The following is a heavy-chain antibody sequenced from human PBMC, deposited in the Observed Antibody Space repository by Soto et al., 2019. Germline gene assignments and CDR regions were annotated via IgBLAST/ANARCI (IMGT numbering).Heavy chain of an antibody. J-gene: IGHJ4*02. V-gene: IGHV3-7*03. CDR2: IKQDGSEK. Sequence: GGSLRLSCAASGFTFSRYWMSWVRQAPRKGLEWMANIKQDGSEKYYVDSVKGRFTISRDNAKNSVYLQMNSLRAEDTAVYYCARDFEGSYGYGHSEYWGQVTLVTVSP. D-gene: IGHD5-18*01. CDR1: GFTFSRYW. CDR3: ARDFEGSYGYGHSEY.